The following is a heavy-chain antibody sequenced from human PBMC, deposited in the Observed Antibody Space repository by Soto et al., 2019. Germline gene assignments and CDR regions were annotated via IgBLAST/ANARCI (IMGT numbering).Heavy chain of an antibody. V-gene: IGHV3-23*01. Sequence: LRLSCAASGFTFSSYAMSWVRQAPGKGLEWVSAISGSGGSTYYADSVKGRFTISRDNSKNTLYLQMNSLRAEDTAVYYCAKTGGYDSSGYSDAFDIWGQGTMVTVSS. CDR1: GFTFSSYA. J-gene: IGHJ3*02. D-gene: IGHD3-22*01. CDR2: ISGSGGST. CDR3: AKTGGYDSSGYSDAFDI.